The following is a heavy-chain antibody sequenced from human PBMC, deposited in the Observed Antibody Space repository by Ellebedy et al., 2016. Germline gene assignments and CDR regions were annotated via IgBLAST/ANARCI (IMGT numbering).Heavy chain of an antibody. Sequence: SETLSLTCTVSGGSISSSSYYWGWIRQPPGKGLEWIGSIYYSGSTYYNPSLKSRVTISVDTSKNQFSLKLSSVTAADTAVYYCARDEDYGDYNDAFDIWGQGTMVTVSS. J-gene: IGHJ3*02. D-gene: IGHD4-17*01. CDR3: ARDEDYGDYNDAFDI. CDR1: GGSISSSSYY. V-gene: IGHV4-39*07. CDR2: IYYSGST.